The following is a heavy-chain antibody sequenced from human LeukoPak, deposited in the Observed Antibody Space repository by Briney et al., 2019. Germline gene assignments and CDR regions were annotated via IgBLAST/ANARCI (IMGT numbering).Heavy chain of an antibody. V-gene: IGHV3-21*01. Sequence: GGSLRLSCAAPGFTFSSYSMNWVRQAPGKGLEWVSSISSSSSYIYYADSVKGRFTISRDNAKNSLYLQMNSLRAEDTAVYYCARGTGYYDSSGYYSSLHAFDIWGQGTMVTVSS. CDR2: ISSSSSYI. J-gene: IGHJ3*02. CDR3: ARGTGYYDSSGYYSSLHAFDI. D-gene: IGHD3-22*01. CDR1: GFTFSSYS.